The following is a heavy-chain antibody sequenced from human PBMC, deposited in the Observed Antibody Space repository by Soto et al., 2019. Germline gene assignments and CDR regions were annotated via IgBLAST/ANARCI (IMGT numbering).Heavy chain of an antibody. V-gene: IGHV3-48*01. J-gene: IGHJ4*02. Sequence: PGGSLRLSCAASGFTFSAYSMNWVRQAPGKGLEWVSFISTDSSAIYYADSVKGRFTISRDNAKNSLYLQMNSLTAEDAAVYYCAREQQQLAIDYWGQGTLVTVSS. D-gene: IGHD1-1*01. CDR2: ISTDSSAI. CDR1: GFTFSAYS. CDR3: AREQQQLAIDY.